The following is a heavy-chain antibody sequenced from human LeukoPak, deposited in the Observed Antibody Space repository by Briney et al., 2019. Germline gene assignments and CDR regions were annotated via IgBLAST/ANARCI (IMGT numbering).Heavy chain of an antibody. CDR3: ARGGSVLWFGESTLDY. V-gene: IGHV4-38-2*02. J-gene: IGHJ4*02. CDR1: GYSISSGYY. CDR2: IYHSGSP. D-gene: IGHD3-10*01. Sequence: SETLSLTCTVSGYSISSGYYWGWIRQPPGKGLEWIGSIYHSGSPYYNPSLKSRVTISVDTSKNQFSLKLSSVTAADTAVYYCARGGSVLWFGESTLDYWGQGTLVTVSS.